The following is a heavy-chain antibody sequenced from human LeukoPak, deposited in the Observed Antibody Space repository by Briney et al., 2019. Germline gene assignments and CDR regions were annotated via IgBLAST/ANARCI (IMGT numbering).Heavy chain of an antibody. J-gene: IGHJ4*02. CDR1: GFTFSSYA. CDR2: ISGSGGST. D-gene: IGHD6-13*01. Sequence: GGSLRLSCAASGFTFSSYAMSWVRQAPGKGLEWVSVISGSGGSTYYADSVKGRFTISRDNAKNSLYLQMNSLRAEDTALYYCAKDLYSTSYYFDQWGQGTLVTVSS. CDR3: AKDLYSTSYYFDQ. V-gene: IGHV3-23*01.